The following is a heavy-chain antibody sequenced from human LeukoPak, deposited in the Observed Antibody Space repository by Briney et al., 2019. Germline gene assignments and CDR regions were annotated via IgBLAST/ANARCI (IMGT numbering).Heavy chain of an antibody. CDR3: TRLTRATDYSGMAV. CDR2: IRSIANSYAT. V-gene: IGHV3-73*01. CDR1: GFTFSGSD. Sequence: QPGGSLKLSCAASGFTFSGSDMHWVRQASGKGLEWVGRIRSIANSYATAYEESVKGRFSISRDDSKNTAYLQMNSLKTEDTAVYYCTRLTRATDYSGMAVWGLGTTVTVSS. D-gene: IGHD2-21*02. J-gene: IGHJ6*02.